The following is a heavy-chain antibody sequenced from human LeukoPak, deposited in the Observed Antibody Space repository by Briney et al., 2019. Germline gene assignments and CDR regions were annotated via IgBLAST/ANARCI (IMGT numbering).Heavy chain of an antibody. CDR2: IHSGGTI. Sequence: GGSLRLPCAASGFTVSDYYMSWVRQAPGKGLEWVSLIHSGGTIYYTDSVKGRFTISRDNSKNTLYLQMNSLTIEDTAVYYCAFGRYPFDYWGQGTLVTVSS. V-gene: IGHV3-66*01. CDR3: AFGRYPFDY. J-gene: IGHJ4*02. D-gene: IGHD3-16*02. CDR1: GFTVSDYY.